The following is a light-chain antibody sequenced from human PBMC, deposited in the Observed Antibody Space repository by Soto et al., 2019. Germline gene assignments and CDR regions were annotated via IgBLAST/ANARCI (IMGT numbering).Light chain of an antibody. CDR3: SSYSASNNFYFV. CDR1: SSDVGGYNY. Sequence: QSALTQPPSASGSPGQSVTISCTGTSSDVGGYNYVSWYKQYPGRAPKLMIYEVTKRPSGVPDRFSGPKSGNTASLTVAGLQAEDEADYYCSSYSASNNFYFVFGGGTKLTVL. J-gene: IGLJ3*02. CDR2: EVT. V-gene: IGLV2-8*01.